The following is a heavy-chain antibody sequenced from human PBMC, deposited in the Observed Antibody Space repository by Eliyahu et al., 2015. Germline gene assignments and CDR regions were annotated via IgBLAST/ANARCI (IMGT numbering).Heavy chain of an antibody. J-gene: IGHJ4*02. CDR1: GFTVSSNY. D-gene: IGHD6-6*01. CDR2: IYSGGST. V-gene: IGHV3-53*01. CDR3: ARGGVAARLYEPLPDY. Sequence: EVQLVESGGGLIQPGGSLRLSCAASGFTVSSNYMSWVRXXPGKGLEWVSVIYSGGSTYYADSVKGRFTISRDNSKNTLYLQMNSLRAEDTAVYYCARGGVAARLYEPLPDYWGQGTLVTVSS.